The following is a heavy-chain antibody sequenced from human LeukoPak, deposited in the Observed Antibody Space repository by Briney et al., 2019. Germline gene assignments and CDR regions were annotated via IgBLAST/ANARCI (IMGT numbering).Heavy chain of an antibody. D-gene: IGHD3-3*01. V-gene: IGHV3-23*01. CDR3: AKEIDFWSGYYQPPDY. CDR2: ISGSGGST. Sequence: GGSLRLSCAASGFTFSSYAMSWVSQAPGKGLEWVSAISGSGGSTYYADSVKGRFTISRDNSKNTLYLQMNSLRAEDTAVYYCAKEIDFWSGYYQPPDYWGQGTLVTVSS. CDR1: GFTFSSYA. J-gene: IGHJ4*02.